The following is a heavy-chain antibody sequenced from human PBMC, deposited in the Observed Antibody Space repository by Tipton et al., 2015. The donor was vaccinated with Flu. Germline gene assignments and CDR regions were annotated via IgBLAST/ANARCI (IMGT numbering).Heavy chain of an antibody. CDR2: INHSGST. J-gene: IGHJ3*02. CDR3: ARGLGVVVAVALDI. CDR1: GGSFSGYY. Sequence: TLSLTCAVYGGSFSGYYWSWIRQPPGKGLEWIGEINHSGSTNYNPSLKSRVTISVDTSKNQFSLKLSSVTAADTAVYYCARGLGVVVAVALDIWAQGPRVSVSS. D-gene: IGHD2-15*01. V-gene: IGHV4-34*01.